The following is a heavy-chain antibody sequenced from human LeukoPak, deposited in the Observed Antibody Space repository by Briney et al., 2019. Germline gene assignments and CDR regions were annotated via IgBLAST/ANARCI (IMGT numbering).Heavy chain of an antibody. Sequence: SETLSLACTVSGGSISSSSYYWGWIRQPPGKGLEWIGSIYYSGSTYYNPSLKSRVTISVDTSKNQFSLKLSSVTAADTAVYYCARVKSGYYYYMDVWGKGTTVTISS. J-gene: IGHJ6*03. V-gene: IGHV4-39*07. CDR1: GGSISSSSYY. D-gene: IGHD3-10*01. CDR2: IYYSGST. CDR3: ARVKSGYYYYMDV.